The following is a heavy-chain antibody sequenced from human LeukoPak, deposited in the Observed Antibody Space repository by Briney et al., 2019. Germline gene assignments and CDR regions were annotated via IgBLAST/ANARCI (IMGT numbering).Heavy chain of an antibody. CDR2: IHHSGST. CDR1: GGSISSYY. J-gene: IGHJ4*02. CDR3: ARIDWVFDY. D-gene: IGHD3-9*01. V-gene: IGHV4-59*12. Sequence: PSETLSLTCTVSGGSISSYYWSWIRQPPGKGLEWVGGIHHSGSTYYNPSLKSRVTISVDTSKNQFSLKLSSVTAADTAVYYCARIDWVFDYWGQGTLVTVSS.